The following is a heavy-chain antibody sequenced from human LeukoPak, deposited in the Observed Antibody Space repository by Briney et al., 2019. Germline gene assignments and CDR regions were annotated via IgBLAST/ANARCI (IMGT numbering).Heavy chain of an antibody. V-gene: IGHV3-7*01. CDR2: MNQDGSEK. Sequence: GGSLRLSCVASGFTFRNYWMTWVRQAPGKGLEWVANMNQDGSEKNYVDSMKGRFTISRDNAKNSLYLQMSSLRADDTAVYYCWRRDHWGQGTLVTVSS. J-gene: IGHJ4*02. CDR1: GFTFRNYW. CDR3: WRRDH.